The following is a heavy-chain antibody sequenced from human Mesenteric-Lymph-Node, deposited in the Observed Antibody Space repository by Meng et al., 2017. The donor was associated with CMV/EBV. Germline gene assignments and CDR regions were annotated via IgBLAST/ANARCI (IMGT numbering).Heavy chain of an antibody. CDR2: INHSGST. CDR1: GGPISSYY. CDR3: ARVNGYYLGFDY. V-gene: IGHV4-34*01. D-gene: IGHD3-22*01. Sequence: SETLSLTCTVSGGPISSYYWSWIRQPPGKGLEWIGEINHSGSTNYNPSLKSRVTISVDTSKNQFSLKLSSVTAADTAVYYCARVNGYYLGFDYWGQGTLVTVSS. J-gene: IGHJ4*02.